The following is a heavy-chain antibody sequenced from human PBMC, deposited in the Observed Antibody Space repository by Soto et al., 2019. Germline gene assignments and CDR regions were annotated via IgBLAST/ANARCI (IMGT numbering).Heavy chain of an antibody. CDR1: GFTFSSYW. V-gene: IGHV3-7*05. CDR3: ARNNRNYFDY. J-gene: IGHJ4*02. CDR2: IKEDGSEK. Sequence: VQVVESGGGLVQPGGSLRLSCAASGFTFSSYWMNWVRQAPGIGLEWVATIKEDGSEKYYVDSVEGRFTVSRDNAKNSLFLEMNSLRAEDTAVYYCARNNRNYFDYWGQGTLVTVST. D-gene: IGHD1-20*01.